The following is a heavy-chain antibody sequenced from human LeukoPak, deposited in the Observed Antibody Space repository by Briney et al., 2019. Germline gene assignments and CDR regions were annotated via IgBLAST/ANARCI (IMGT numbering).Heavy chain of an antibody. CDR1: GGSISSGDYY. CDR3: ARAGYDSSGYYPSYFDY. CDR2: IYYSGST. D-gene: IGHD3-22*01. J-gene: IGHJ4*02. V-gene: IGHV4-30-4*08. Sequence: PSETLSLTCTVSGGSISSGDYYWSWIRQPPGKGLEWIGYIYYSGSTYYNPSLKSRVTISVDTSMNQFSLKLSSVTAADTAVYYCARAGYDSSGYYPSYFDYWGQGTLVTVSS.